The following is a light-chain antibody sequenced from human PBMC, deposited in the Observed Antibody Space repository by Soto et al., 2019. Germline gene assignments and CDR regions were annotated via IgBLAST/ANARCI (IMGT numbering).Light chain of an antibody. J-gene: IGKJ2*02. CDR2: GAS. CDR1: QSVSSSY. Sequence: EIVLTQSPGTLSLSPGERATLSCRASQSVSSSYLAWYQQKPGQATRLLIYGASSRATGIPDRFSGSGSGTDFTLTISRLEPEDFAVYYCQQYGSPRTFGQGTKLEIK. V-gene: IGKV3-20*01. CDR3: QQYGSPRT.